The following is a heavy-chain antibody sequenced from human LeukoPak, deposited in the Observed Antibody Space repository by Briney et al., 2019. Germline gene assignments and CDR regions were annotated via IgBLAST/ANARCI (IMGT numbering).Heavy chain of an antibody. Sequence: ASVKVSCKASGYTFTDYYMHWVRQAPGQGLEWMGWINPSSGGTNYAQKFQGRVTMTRDTSISTAYMELSRLRSDDTAVYYCARLSGYGLHYYYYMDVWGKGTTVTVSS. CDR1: GYTFTDYY. D-gene: IGHD5-12*01. J-gene: IGHJ6*03. V-gene: IGHV1-2*02. CDR2: INPSSGGT. CDR3: ARLSGYGLHYYYYMDV.